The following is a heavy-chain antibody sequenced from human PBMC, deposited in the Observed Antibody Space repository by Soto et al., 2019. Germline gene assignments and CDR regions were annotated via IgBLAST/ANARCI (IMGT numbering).Heavy chain of an antibody. V-gene: IGHV4-59*08. CDR1: GGSISSYY. D-gene: IGHD3-10*01. Sequence: SETLSLTCTVSGGSISSYYWSWIRQPPGKGLEWIGYIYYSGSTYYNPSLKSRVTISVDTSKNQFSLKLSSVTAADTAVYYCARLYGSGSYGSWFDPWGQGTLVTVSS. J-gene: IGHJ5*02. CDR3: ARLYGSGSYGSWFDP. CDR2: IYYSGST.